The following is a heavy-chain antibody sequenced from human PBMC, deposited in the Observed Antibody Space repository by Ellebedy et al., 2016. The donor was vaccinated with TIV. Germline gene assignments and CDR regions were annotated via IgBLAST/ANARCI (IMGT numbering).Heavy chain of an antibody. CDR1: GFTVTTNY. CDR3: ARSTVINPEGDAYDI. CDR2: IDSSSTYI. V-gene: IGHV3-21*06. D-gene: IGHD4-23*01. Sequence: PGGSLRLSCAASGFTVTTNYMNWVRQASGKGLEWVSSIDSSSTYIYYADSEKGRFTISRDNAKNSLYLHMNSLRAEDTAVYYCARSTVINPEGDAYDIWGQGTKVTVSS. J-gene: IGHJ3*02.